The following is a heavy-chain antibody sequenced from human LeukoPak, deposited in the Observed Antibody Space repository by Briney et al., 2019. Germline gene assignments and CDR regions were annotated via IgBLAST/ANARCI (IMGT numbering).Heavy chain of an antibody. V-gene: IGHV1-2*02. CDR2: INPNSGGT. D-gene: IGHD6-13*01. CDR3: ASGVGSSWYYYYYYMDV. CDR1: GYTFTGYY. Sequence: ASVKVSCKASGYTFTGYYMHWVRQAPGQGLEWMGWINPNSGGTNYAQKFQGRVTMTRDTSISTAYMELSRLRSDDTAVYYCASGVGSSWYYYYYYMDVWGKGTTVTVSS. J-gene: IGHJ6*03.